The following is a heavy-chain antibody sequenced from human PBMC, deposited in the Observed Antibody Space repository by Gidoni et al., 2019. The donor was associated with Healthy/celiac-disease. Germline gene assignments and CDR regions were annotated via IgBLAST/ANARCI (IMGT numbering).Heavy chain of an antibody. V-gene: IGHV3-9*01. CDR1: GFTFDDYA. D-gene: IGHD6-19*01. J-gene: IGHJ4*02. CDR2: ISCNSGSI. CDR3: ATSLSRDGWYY. Sequence: EVQLVESGGGLVQPGRSLRLSCAASGFTFDDYAMHWVRQAPGKGLEWVSGISCNSGSIGDADSVKGRFTISRDNAKNSLYLQMNSLRAEDTALYYCATSLSRDGWYYWGQGTLVTVSS.